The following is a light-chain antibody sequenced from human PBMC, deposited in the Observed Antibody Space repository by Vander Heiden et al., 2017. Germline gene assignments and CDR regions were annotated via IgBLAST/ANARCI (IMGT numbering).Light chain of an antibody. V-gene: IGLV2-11*01. CDR2: GVS. J-gene: IGLJ3*02. Sequence: QSALTQPRSVSGSPGQSVTISCTGTTSDVGGYTYVSWYQQYPDKAPKDILYGVSKRPSGVPDRFSGSKSGNTASLTISGLQADDEADYYCCSYAGSYVWVFGGGTKLTVL. CDR1: TSDVGGYTY. CDR3: CSYAGSYVWV.